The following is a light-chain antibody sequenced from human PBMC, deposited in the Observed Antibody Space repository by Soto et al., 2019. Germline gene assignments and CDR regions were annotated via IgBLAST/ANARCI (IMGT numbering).Light chain of an antibody. Sequence: GDKVTITCRASQSINTWLAWYQQKPGKAPNLLIYDVSSLESGFSSRFSGSGSGTEFTLTIRSLQPDDFGTYYCQPYKTFGQGTKVDI. V-gene: IGKV1-5*01. CDR1: QSINTW. CDR3: QPYKT. J-gene: IGKJ1*01. CDR2: DVS.